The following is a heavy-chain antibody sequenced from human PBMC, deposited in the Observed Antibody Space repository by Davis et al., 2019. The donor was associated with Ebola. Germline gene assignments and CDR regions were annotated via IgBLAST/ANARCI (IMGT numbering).Heavy chain of an antibody. D-gene: IGHD6-13*01. CDR2: IYYSGST. CDR1: GGSISSSSYY. CDR3: ARRGIAAAGYYFDY. Sequence: MPSETLSLTCTVSGGSISSSSYYWGWIRQPPGKGLEWIGSIYYSGSTYYNPSLKSRVTISVDTSKNQFSLKLSSVTAADTAVYYCARRGIAAAGYYFDYWGQGTLVTVSS. V-gene: IGHV4-39*01. J-gene: IGHJ4*02.